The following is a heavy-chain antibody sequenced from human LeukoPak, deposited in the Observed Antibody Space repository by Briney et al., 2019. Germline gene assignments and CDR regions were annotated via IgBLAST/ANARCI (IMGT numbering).Heavy chain of an antibody. CDR2: TRNKANYYIT. J-gene: IGHJ4*02. CDR3: PRVGFHTSSGSLDY. D-gene: IGHD6-19*01. V-gene: IGHV3-72*01. CDR1: GFAFTEHY. Sequence: GGSLRHSCAASGFAFTEHYMDWVRQAPGKGLEWVGRTRNKANYYITEYAASVKGRFTISRDDSKNSLYLQMDSLKTEDTAVYYCPRVGFHTSSGSLDYWGQGTLDTVSS.